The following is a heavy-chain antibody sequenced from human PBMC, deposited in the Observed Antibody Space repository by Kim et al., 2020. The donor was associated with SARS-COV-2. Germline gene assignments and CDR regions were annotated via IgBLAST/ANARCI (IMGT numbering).Heavy chain of an antibody. CDR2: ISHDGTNK. Sequence: GGSLRLSCVVSGFSFKKYGMHWVRQAPGKGLEWVALISHDGTNKFYADSVKGRFTLSRDNSNSTLYLQMNSLSAEDTAVYYCAKNHLGGLDTNTSYPHDSWGQGTFVTVSS. D-gene: IGHD5-18*01. J-gene: IGHJ4*02. CDR3: AKNHLGGLDTNTSYPHDS. V-gene: IGHV3-30*18. CDR1: GFSFKKYG.